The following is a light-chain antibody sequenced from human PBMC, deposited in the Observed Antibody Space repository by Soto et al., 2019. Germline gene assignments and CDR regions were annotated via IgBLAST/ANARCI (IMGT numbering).Light chain of an antibody. CDR3: HNYNYWPPAT. CDR1: QNIRSN. Sequence: EIVMTQSPATLSVSPGESGTLSCRASQNIRSNVAWYQQRPGQAPRLLIFGASVRATGVPDRFSGSGSGTDFTLTINSLQSEDSAVYYCHNYNYWPPATFGGGTKVEI. J-gene: IGKJ4*01. V-gene: IGKV3-15*01. CDR2: GAS.